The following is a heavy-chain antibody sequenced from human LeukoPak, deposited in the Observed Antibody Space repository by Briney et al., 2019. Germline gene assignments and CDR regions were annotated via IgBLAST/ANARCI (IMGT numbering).Heavy chain of an antibody. J-gene: IGHJ4*02. CDR2: ISWNSRSI. CDR3: AKGKSGYLKYYFDY. D-gene: IGHD5-12*01. Sequence: GRSLRLSCAASGFTFDDYAMHWVRQAPGKGLEWVSGISWNSRSIGYADSVKGRFTISRDNAKNSLYLQMNSLRAEDTALYYCAKGKSGYLKYYFDYWGQGTLVTVSS. V-gene: IGHV3-9*01. CDR1: GFTFDDYA.